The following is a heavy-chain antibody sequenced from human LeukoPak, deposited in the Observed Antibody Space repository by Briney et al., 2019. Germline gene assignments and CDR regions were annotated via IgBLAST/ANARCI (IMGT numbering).Heavy chain of an antibody. D-gene: IGHD2-15*01. CDR3: ARALTPGYCSGGTCSYFDY. J-gene: IGHJ4*02. Sequence: SETVSLTCTVSGGSIRSYYWSWIRQPPGKGLEWIRYIYYSGSTNSNPSLKSRVTISVDTSKNQFSLKVSSVTAADTAVYYCARALTPGYCSGGTCSYFDYWGQGTLVTVSS. CDR1: GGSIRSYY. V-gene: IGHV4-59*01. CDR2: IYYSGST.